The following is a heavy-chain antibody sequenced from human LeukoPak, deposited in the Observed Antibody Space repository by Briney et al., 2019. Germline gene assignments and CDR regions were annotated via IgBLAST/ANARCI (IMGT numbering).Heavy chain of an antibody. Sequence: GASVKVSCKASGYTFTSYDINWVRQATGQGLEWMGWMNPNSGNTGYAQKFQGRVTMTRNTSISTAYMELSSLRSEDTAVYYCARDGLRFFGDALNYYGMDVWGQGTTVTVSS. CDR2: MNPNSGNT. J-gene: IGHJ6*02. CDR3: ARDGLRFFGDALNYYGMDV. CDR1: GYTFTSYD. V-gene: IGHV1-8*01. D-gene: IGHD3-3*01.